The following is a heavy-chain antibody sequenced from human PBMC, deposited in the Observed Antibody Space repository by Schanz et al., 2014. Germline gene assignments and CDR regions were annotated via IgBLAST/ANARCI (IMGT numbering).Heavy chain of an antibody. Sequence: QVQLVQSGAEVKQPGASVKVSCKASGYTFTSYDINWVRQAPGQGLEWMGWMNPNSGNTGYAQKFQGRVTMTRHTSRSTAYMELSSLRSEDTAVYYCARAPVTGGPYHYYMDVWGQGTTVTVSS. CDR1: GYTFTSYD. CDR2: MNPNSGNT. V-gene: IGHV1-8*02. CDR3: ARAPVTGGPYHYYMDV. J-gene: IGHJ6*03. D-gene: IGHD4-17*01.